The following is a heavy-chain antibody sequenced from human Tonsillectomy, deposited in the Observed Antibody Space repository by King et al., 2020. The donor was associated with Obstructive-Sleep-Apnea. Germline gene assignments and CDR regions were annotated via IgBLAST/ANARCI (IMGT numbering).Heavy chain of an antibody. J-gene: IGHJ2*01. CDR2: IKQDGSEK. D-gene: IGHD2-2*01. CDR3: ARGGDIVVVTTAMRSWYFDL. Sequence: QLVQSGGGLVQPGGSLRLSCAASGFSFSSYWMSWVRQAPGRGLEWVANIKQDGSEKYYVDSVRARFTISRDNAQTSLYLQMNSLRADDTAVYYCARGGDIVVVTTAMRSWYFDLWGRGTLVTVTS. CDR1: GFSFSSYW. V-gene: IGHV3-7*01.